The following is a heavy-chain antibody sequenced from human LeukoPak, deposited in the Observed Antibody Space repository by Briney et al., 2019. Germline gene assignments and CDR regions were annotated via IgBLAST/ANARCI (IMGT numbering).Heavy chain of an antibody. Sequence: SGPTLVNPRQTLTLTCTFSGFSLSTSGMCVSWIRQPPGKALEWLARIEWDDDKYYSTSLKTRLNISKDTPKNQVVLTITNMNPVDTATYYCARFRQTVTTFLDYWGQGTLVTVSS. J-gene: IGHJ4*02. CDR1: GFSLSTSGMC. CDR3: ARFRQTVTTFLDY. CDR2: IEWDDDK. V-gene: IGHV2-70*11. D-gene: IGHD4-17*01.